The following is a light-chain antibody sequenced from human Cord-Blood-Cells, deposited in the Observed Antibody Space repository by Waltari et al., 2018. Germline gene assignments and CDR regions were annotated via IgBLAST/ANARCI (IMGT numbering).Light chain of an antibody. CDR2: KAS. Sequence: DIQMTQSPSPLSASVGDRVTITCRASQSISSWLAWYQQKPGNATKLLIYKASSLESGVPSRFSGSGSGTEFTLTISSLQPDDFATYYCQQYNSYSTFGQGTKVEIK. V-gene: IGKV1-5*03. J-gene: IGKJ1*01. CDR1: QSISSW. CDR3: QQYNSYST.